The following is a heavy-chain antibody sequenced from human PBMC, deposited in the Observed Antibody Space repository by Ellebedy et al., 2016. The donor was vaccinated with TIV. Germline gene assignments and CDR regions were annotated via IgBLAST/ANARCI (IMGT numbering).Heavy chain of an antibody. CDR2: INNDGTGT. CDR1: GFTFSWYW. D-gene: IGHD1-26*01. J-gene: IGHJ4*02. CDR3: ARGGAGFDSMNRELSFDS. V-gene: IGHV3-74*01. Sequence: GGSLRLXXAASGFTFSWYWMHWVRQAPGKGLVWVSRINNDGTGTNYADSVKGRFSISRDNAKNTLYLQMNSLRAEDTAVYYCARGGAGFDSMNRELSFDSWGQGTLVTVSS.